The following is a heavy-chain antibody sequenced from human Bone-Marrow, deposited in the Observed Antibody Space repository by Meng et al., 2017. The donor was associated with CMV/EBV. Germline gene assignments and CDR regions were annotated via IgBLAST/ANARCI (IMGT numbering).Heavy chain of an antibody. Sequence: GESLKISCAASGFTFSSHSMNWVRQAPGKGLEWLSYISSAGSTTYYADYVKGRFTISRDNAKNSLYLQMNSLRAEDTGVYYCARDLDEGAILESETTLEYFYYGMDVWGQGITVTVSS. CDR2: ISSAGSTT. D-gene: IGHD3-3*01. CDR1: GFTFSSHS. CDR3: ARDLDEGAILESETTLEYFYYGMDV. J-gene: IGHJ6*02. V-gene: IGHV3-48*04.